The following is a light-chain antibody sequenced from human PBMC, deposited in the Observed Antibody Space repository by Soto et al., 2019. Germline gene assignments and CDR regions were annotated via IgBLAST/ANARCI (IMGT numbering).Light chain of an antibody. V-gene: IGKV3-15*01. Sequence: EVVMTQSPATLSVSPGERATLSCRASQSVNSNLAWFQQKPGQAPSLLIYGASTRATGIPARFSGSGSGTEFTLTISSLQSEDSAVYYCQQYDTWPPLTFGGGTKVEI. CDR2: GAS. CDR1: QSVNSN. CDR3: QQYDTWPPLT. J-gene: IGKJ4*01.